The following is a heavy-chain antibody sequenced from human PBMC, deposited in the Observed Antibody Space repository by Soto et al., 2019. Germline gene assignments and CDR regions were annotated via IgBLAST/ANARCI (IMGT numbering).Heavy chain of an antibody. D-gene: IGHD3-22*01. CDR3: ARATVNYYDSSGYYPHPGYYGMDV. CDR2: ISSSGSTI. V-gene: IGHV3-48*03. Sequence: GGSLRLSCAASGFTFSSYEMNWVRQAPGKGLEWVSYISSSGSTIYYADSVKGRFTISRDNAKNSLYLQMNSLRAEDTAVYYCARATVNYYDSSGYYPHPGYYGMDVWGQGTTVTAP. CDR1: GFTFSSYE. J-gene: IGHJ6*02.